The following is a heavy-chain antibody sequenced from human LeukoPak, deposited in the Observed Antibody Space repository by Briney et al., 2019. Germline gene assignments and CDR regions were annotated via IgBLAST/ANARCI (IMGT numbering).Heavy chain of an antibody. V-gene: IGHV4-39*07. Sequence: SETLALTCTVSGGSIVTNDFYWGWIRQPPGKGLEWIGSVYYTGSTSSNPSFRSRVAISVDRSKNQFSLELYSVTAADTAVYFCVRDGDILTGYNDYWGQGTLVTVSS. CDR1: GGSIVTNDFY. D-gene: IGHD3-9*01. CDR2: VYYTGST. J-gene: IGHJ4*02. CDR3: VRDGDILTGYNDY.